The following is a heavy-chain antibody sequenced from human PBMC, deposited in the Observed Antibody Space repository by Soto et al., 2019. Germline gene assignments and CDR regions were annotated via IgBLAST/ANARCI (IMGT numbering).Heavy chain of an antibody. Sequence: SETPSLTCTVSGGSVTSDEDYWTWIRRSPGKGLEWIGYISNSGSTGYNPSLKTRLSMSVDRSKNQFTLRLTSVTAADTAVYFCATESGSTYGYFDHWGQGTQVTVSS. CDR1: GGSVTSDEDY. D-gene: IGHD5-18*01. J-gene: IGHJ4*02. CDR3: ATESGSTYGYFDH. V-gene: IGHV4-30-4*01. CDR2: ISNSGST.